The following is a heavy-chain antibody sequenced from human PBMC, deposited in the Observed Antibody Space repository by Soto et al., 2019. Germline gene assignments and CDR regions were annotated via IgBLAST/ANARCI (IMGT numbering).Heavy chain of an antibody. CDR1: GFTFSDYY. CDR3: ARGSRAQYYYDSSGYAPFDY. D-gene: IGHD3-22*01. V-gene: IGHV3-11*01. J-gene: IGHJ4*02. Sequence: NPGGSLRLSCAASGFTFSDYYMSWIRQALGKGLEWVSYISSSGSTIYYADSVKGGFTISRDNAKNSLYLQMNSLRAEDTAVYYCARGSRAQYYYDSSGYAPFDYWGQGTLVTVSS. CDR2: ISSSGSTI.